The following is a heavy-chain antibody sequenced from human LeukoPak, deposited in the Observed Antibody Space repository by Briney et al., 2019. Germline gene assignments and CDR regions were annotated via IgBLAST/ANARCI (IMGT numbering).Heavy chain of an antibody. CDR1: GFTFSSYA. CDR3: AREGEDSSSSVDY. V-gene: IGHV3-64*01. D-gene: IGHD6-6*01. CDR2: ISSNGGST. J-gene: IGHJ4*02. Sequence: GGYLRLSCAASGFTFSSYAMHWVRQAPGKGLEYVSAISSNGGSTYYANSVKGRFTISRDNSKNTLYLQMGSLRAEDMAVYYCAREGEDSSSSVDYWGQGTLVTVSS.